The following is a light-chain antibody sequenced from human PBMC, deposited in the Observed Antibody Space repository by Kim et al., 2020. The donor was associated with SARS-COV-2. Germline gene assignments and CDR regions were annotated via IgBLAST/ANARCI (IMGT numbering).Light chain of an antibody. CDR1: QDINKY. J-gene: IGKJ2*01. CDR3: QQYDNLPYT. V-gene: IGKV1-33*01. CDR2: DAS. Sequence: DIQMTQSPSSLSASVGDRVTITCQASQDINKYINWYQQKPGKVPKLLIYDASNLGTGIPSRFTGNGSGTDFTFIISSLQPEDIVTYYCQQYDNLPYTLGQGTKLEI.